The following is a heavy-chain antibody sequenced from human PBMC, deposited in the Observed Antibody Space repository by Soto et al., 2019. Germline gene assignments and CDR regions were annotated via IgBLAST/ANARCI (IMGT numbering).Heavy chain of an antibody. J-gene: IGHJ4*02. Sequence: ASVKVSCKASGYTFRSYGITWVRQAPGQGLEWLGWISTDNGNTNSAQNLQGRFTMTTDTSTTTAYMHLRSLRSDDTAVYFCARDARSGTYWPYYFDYWGQGTPVTVAS. CDR3: ARDARSGTYWPYYFDY. CDR1: GYTFRSYG. V-gene: IGHV1-18*01. CDR2: ISTDNGNT. D-gene: IGHD1-26*01.